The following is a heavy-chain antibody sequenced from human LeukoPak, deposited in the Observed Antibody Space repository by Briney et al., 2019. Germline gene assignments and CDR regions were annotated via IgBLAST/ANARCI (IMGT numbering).Heavy chain of an antibody. CDR3: ARGMWGSGSYYKYYGMDV. Sequence: PSQTLSLTCAVSGGSISSGGYSWSWIRQPPGKGLEWIGYIYHSGSTYYNPSLKSRVTISVDKSKNQFSLKLSSVTAADTAVYYCARGMWGSGSYYKYYGMDVWGKGTTVTVSS. J-gene: IGHJ6*04. CDR1: GGSISSGGYS. D-gene: IGHD3-10*01. V-gene: IGHV4-30-2*01. CDR2: IYHSGST.